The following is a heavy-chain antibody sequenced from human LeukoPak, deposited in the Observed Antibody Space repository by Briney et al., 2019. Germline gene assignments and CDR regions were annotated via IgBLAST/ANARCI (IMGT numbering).Heavy chain of an antibody. V-gene: IGHV1-69*04. CDR3: ARALNRMTTVVTPDALDI. D-gene: IGHD4-23*01. CDR1: GGTFSSYA. Sequence: SVKVSCKASGGTFSSYAISWVRQAPGQGLEWMGRIIPILGIANYAQKFQGRVTITADKSTSTAYMELSSLRSEDTAVYYCARALNRMTTVVTPDALDIWGQGTMVTVSS. CDR2: IIPILGIA. J-gene: IGHJ3*02.